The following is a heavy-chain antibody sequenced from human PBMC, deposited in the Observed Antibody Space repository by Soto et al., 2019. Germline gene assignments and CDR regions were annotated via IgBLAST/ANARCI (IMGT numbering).Heavy chain of an antibody. J-gene: IGHJ4*02. CDR2: IYYSGST. Sequence: SETLSLTCTVSGGSISSSSYYWGWIRQPPGKGLEWIGSIYYSGSTYYNPSLKSRVTISVDTSKNQFSLKLSSVTAADTAVYYCARDVMITFGGVIVIQTHYFDYWGQGTLVTVSS. D-gene: IGHD3-16*02. V-gene: IGHV4-39*01. CDR3: ARDVMITFGGVIVIQTHYFDY. CDR1: GGSISSSSYY.